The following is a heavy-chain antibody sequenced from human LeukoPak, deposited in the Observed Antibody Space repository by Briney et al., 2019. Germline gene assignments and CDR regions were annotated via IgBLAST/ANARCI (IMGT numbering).Heavy chain of an antibody. D-gene: IGHD4-17*01. CDR3: AKGRYGLFDY. V-gene: IGHV3-74*01. CDR2: INTDGSST. CDR1: GFTFRSYW. J-gene: IGHJ4*02. Sequence: GGSLRLSCEVSGFTFRSYWMHWVRQAPGKGLVWVSSINTDGSSTTYADSVRGRFTISRDNAKNTLYLQMDSLRVEDTAVYYCAKGRYGLFDYWGQGTQVTVSS.